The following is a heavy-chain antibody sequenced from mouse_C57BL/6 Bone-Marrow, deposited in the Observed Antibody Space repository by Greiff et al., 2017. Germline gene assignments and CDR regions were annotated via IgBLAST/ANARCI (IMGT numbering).Heavy chain of an antibody. CDR2: IDPSDSYT. Sequence: VQLQQPGAELVKPGASVKLSCKASGYTFTSYWMQWVKQRPGQGLEWIGEIDPSDSYTNYNQKFKGKATLTVDTSSSTAYMQLSSLTSEDSAVYYCARDYDGSSPYAYWGQGALVTVSA. V-gene: IGHV1-50*01. D-gene: IGHD1-1*01. CDR1: GYTFTSYW. J-gene: IGHJ3*01. CDR3: ARDYDGSSPYAY.